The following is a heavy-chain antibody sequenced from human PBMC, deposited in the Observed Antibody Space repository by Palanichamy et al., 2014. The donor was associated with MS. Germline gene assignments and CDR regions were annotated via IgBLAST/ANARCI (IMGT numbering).Heavy chain of an antibody. CDR3: ARETAVAGQFDY. Sequence: QVQLVQSGAEARRPGASVKVSCKASGYTFTDFYMHWVRQAPGQGLEWMGWINPKPDSGYTIYAQKFQGRVTMTRDTSITTAYMELRRVRSDDTAVHYCARETAVAGQFDYWGQGTLVTVSS. D-gene: IGHD6-19*01. V-gene: IGHV1-2*02. J-gene: IGHJ4*02. CDR1: GYTFTDFY. CDR2: INPKPDSGYT.